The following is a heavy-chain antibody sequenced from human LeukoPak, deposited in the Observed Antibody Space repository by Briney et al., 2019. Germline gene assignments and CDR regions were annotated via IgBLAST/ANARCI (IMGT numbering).Heavy chain of an antibody. CDR3: AKDGGGSYWTSRPFDY. J-gene: IGHJ4*02. V-gene: IGHV1-8*03. D-gene: IGHD1-26*01. CDR1: GYTFTSYD. Sequence: ASVKVSCKASGYTFTSYDINWVRQATGQGLEWMGWMNPNSGNTGYAQKFQGRVTITRNTSISTAYMELSSLRSEDTAVYYCAKDGGGSYWTSRPFDYWGQGTLVTVSS. CDR2: MNPNSGNT.